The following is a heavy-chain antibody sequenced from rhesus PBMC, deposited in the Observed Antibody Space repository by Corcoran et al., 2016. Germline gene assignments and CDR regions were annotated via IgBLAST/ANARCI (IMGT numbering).Heavy chain of an antibody. D-gene: IGHD4-29*01. CDR3: AKYGSSYNYGLDS. Sequence: EVQLVQSGAEVKRPGESLRISCKTSGYSFTRSWISWVRQMPGKGLEWMVRIYPADSDTRYSPSFQGQVTSSADKSISTTYLQWSSLKASDTATYYCAKYGSSYNYGLDSWGQGVVVTVSS. CDR1: GYSFTRSW. V-gene: IGHV5S1*01. CDR2: IYPADSDT. J-gene: IGHJ6*01.